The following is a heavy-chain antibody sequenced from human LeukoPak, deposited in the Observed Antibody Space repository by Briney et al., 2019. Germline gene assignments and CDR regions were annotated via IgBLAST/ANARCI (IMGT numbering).Heavy chain of an antibody. J-gene: IGHJ5*02. CDR1: GGSISSYY. CDR3: ARDRGDFWSGGAVRDGFDP. CDR2: IYYSGST. D-gene: IGHD3-3*01. Sequence: SETLSLTCTVSGGSISSYYWSWIRQPPGKGLEWIGYIYYSGSTNYNPSLKSRVTISVDTSKNQFSLKLSSVTAADTAVYYCARDRGDFWSGGAVRDGFDPWGQGTLVTVSS. V-gene: IGHV4-59*01.